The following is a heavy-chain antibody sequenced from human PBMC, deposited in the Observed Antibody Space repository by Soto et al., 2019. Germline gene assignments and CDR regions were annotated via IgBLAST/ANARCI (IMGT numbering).Heavy chain of an antibody. Sequence: ASVKVSCKASGYTFTSYAMHWVRQAPGQRLEWMGWINAGNGNTKYSQKFQGRVTITRDTSASTAYMELSSLRSEDTAVYYCATPYCTNGVCYTSPMDVWGKGTTVTVSS. D-gene: IGHD2-8*01. CDR3: ATPYCTNGVCYTSPMDV. V-gene: IGHV1-3*01. J-gene: IGHJ6*03. CDR1: GYTFTSYA. CDR2: INAGNGNT.